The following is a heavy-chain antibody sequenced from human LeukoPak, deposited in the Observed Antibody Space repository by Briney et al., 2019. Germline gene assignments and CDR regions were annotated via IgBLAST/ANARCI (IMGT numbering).Heavy chain of an antibody. J-gene: IGHJ6*02. CDR3: ARVLSSSTSFYYYYYYGMDV. CDR2: ISYDGSNK. Sequence: GGSLRLSCAASGFTFSSYAMHWVRQAPAKGLEWVAVISYDGSNKYYADSVKGRFTISRDNSKNTLYLQMNSLRAEDTAVYYCARVLSSSTSFYYYYYYGMDVWGQGTTVTVSS. V-gene: IGHV3-30*04. CDR1: GFTFSSYA. D-gene: IGHD2-2*01.